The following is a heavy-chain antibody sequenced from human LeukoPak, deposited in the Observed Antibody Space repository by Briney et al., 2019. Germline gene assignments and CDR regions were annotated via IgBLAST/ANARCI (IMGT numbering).Heavy chain of an antibody. Sequence: QTGGSLRLSCAASGFTFSSYWMHWVRQAPGKGLVWVSSIKSDGSTNYADSVKGRFIISRDNAKNTLSLQMNSLRAEDTGVYYCARAPSEIGGYYPEYFRHWGQGTLVTVSS. CDR2: IKSDGST. D-gene: IGHD3-22*01. J-gene: IGHJ1*01. V-gene: IGHV3-74*01. CDR3: ARAPSEIGGYYPEYFRH. CDR1: GFTFSSYW.